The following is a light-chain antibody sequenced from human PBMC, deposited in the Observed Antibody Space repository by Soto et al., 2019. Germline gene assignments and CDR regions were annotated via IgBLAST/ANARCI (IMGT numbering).Light chain of an antibody. CDR3: CSYAGSSWI. J-gene: IGLJ2*01. CDR1: NSDVGHYNY. V-gene: IGLV2-11*01. Sequence: QSALTQPRSVSGSPGQSVTISCTGTNSDVGHYNYVSWYQQHPGKAPKLIIFDFDKRPSGVPDRFSGSKSGNTASLTISGLQAEDEADYYCCSYAGSSWIFGGGTKLTVL. CDR2: DFD.